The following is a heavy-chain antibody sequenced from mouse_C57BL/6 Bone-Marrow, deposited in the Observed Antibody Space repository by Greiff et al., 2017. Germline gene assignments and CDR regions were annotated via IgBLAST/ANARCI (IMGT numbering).Heavy chain of an antibody. D-gene: IGHD4-1*01. CDR2: IDPSASYT. V-gene: IGHV1-50*01. Sequence: QVQLQQPGAELVKPGASVKLSCKASGYTFTSYWMQWVKQRPGQGLEWIGEIDPSASYTNYNQKFKGQATLTVDTSSSTAYMQLSSLTSEDSAVYYCASWVYAMDYWGQGTSVTVSA. CDR3: ASWVYAMDY. CDR1: GYTFTSYW. J-gene: IGHJ4*01.